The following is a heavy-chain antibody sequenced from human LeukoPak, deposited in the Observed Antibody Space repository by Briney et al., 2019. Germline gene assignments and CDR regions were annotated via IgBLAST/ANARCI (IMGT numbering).Heavy chain of an antibody. CDR2: ISGRRDNT. CDR3: AKWGDYDVLTGYYVSDF. V-gene: IGHV3-23*01. CDR1: GFIFSNYA. Sequence: PGGSLRLSCAASGFIFSNYAMYWVRQAPGKGLEWVSAISGRRDNTSYADSVKGRFTLSRDSSKNTLYLQMNSLRADDTAVYYCAKWGDYDVLTGYYVSDFWGQGTLVTVSS. J-gene: IGHJ4*02. D-gene: IGHD3-9*01.